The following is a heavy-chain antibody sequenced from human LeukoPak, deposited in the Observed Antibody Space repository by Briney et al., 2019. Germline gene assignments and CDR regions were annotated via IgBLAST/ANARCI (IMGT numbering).Heavy chain of an antibody. CDR2: IIPISGTA. V-gene: IGHV1-69*01. Sequence: GASVKVSCKASGGTFSSYAISWVRQAPGQGLEWMGGIIPISGTANYAQKFQGRVTITADESTSTAYMELSSLRSEDTAVYYCASWDRIVVVPAALLSDAFDIWGQGTMVTVSS. CDR3: ASWDRIVVVPAALLSDAFDI. D-gene: IGHD2-2*01. CDR1: GGTFSSYA. J-gene: IGHJ3*02.